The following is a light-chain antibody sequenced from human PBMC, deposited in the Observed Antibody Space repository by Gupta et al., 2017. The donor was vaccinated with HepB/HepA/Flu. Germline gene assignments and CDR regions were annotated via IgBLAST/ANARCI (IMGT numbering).Light chain of an antibody. V-gene: IGLV2-14*03. CDR2: DVR. J-gene: IGLJ2*01. CDR3: SSYSSSTTLEV. Sequence: QSALTQPASVSGSPGPSLTISCSGSSSDVGGYNFVSWYQHPPGKAPKLIIYDVRNRPSGVSNRFSGSKSGNTASLTIAGLQAEDESDYDCSSYSSSTTLEVFGGGTKLTVL. CDR1: SSDVGGYNF.